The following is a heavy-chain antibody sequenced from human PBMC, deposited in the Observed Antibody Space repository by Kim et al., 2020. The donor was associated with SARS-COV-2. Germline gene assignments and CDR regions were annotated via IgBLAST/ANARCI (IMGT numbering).Heavy chain of an antibody. D-gene: IGHD3-22*01. CDR3: ARKAPNYYDSSGYYMDY. V-gene: IGHV3-21*01. CDR2: ISSSSSYI. CDR1: GFTFSSYS. Sequence: GGSLRLSCAASGFTFSSYSMNWVRQAPGKGLEWVSSISSSSSYIYYADSVKGRFTISRDNAKNSLYLQMNSLRAEDTAVYYCARKAPNYYDSSGYYMDYWGQGTLVTVSS. J-gene: IGHJ4*02.